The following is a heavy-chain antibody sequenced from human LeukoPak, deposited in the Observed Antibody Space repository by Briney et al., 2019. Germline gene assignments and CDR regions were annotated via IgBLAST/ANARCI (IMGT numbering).Heavy chain of an antibody. CDR1: GFTFSSYG. V-gene: IGHV3-30*02. D-gene: IGHD6-19*01. CDR2: IRYDGSNK. J-gene: IGHJ4*02. CDR3: ARGDLGYSSGWSNYVDY. Sequence: GGSLRLSCAASGFTFSSYGMHWVRQAPGKGLEWVAFIRYDGSNKYYADSVKGRFTISRDNSKNTLYLQMNSLRAEDTAVYYCARGDLGYSSGWSNYVDYWGQGTLVTVSS.